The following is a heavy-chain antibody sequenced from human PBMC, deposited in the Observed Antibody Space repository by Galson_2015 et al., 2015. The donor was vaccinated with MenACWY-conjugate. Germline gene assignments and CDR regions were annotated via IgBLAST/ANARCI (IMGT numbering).Heavy chain of an antibody. J-gene: IGHJ5*02. V-gene: IGHV1-69*13. CDR2: IIPIFGTA. Sequence: SVKVSCKASGGTFSSYAISWVRQAPGQGLEWMGGIIPIFGTANYAQKFQGRVTITADESTSTAYMELSSLRSEDTAVYYCARDLVRVDTAIYNWFDPWGQGTLVTVSS. D-gene: IGHD5-18*01. CDR1: GGTFSSYA. CDR3: ARDLVRVDTAIYNWFDP.